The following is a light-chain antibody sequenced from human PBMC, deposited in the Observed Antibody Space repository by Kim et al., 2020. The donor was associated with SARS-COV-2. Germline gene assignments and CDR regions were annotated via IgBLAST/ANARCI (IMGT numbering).Light chain of an antibody. CDR2: SNG. CDR1: RPNTGAGYN. J-gene: IGLJ1*01. CDR3: QSYDSSLSGYV. V-gene: IGLV1-40*01. Sequence: GRRPNTGAGYNLHCSNPLPTTAPKLLVISNGNRPSGLPAGLSGAKSGTSASLPITGLQAADEADYYCQSYDSSLSGYVFGSGTKVTVL.